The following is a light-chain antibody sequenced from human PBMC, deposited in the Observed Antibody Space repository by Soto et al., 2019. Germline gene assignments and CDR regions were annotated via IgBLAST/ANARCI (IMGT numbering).Light chain of an antibody. CDR1: QSVSSN. CDR2: GAS. CDR3: QQYNNWPPGVT. V-gene: IGKV3-15*01. J-gene: IGKJ3*01. Sequence: EIVMTQSPATLSVSPGERATLSCRASQSVSSNLAWYQQKPGQAPRLLIYGASTRATGIPARFSGSGSGTEFALNISSLQSEDFAVYYCQQYNNWPPGVTFGPGTKVDIK.